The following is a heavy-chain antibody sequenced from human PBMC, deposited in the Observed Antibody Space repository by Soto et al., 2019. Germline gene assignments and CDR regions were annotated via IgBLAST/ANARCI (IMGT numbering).Heavy chain of an antibody. CDR1: GGSISSSSYY. CDR3: ARRDNVLLCFGELPPNFDY. V-gene: IGHV4-39*01. D-gene: IGHD3-10*01. J-gene: IGHJ4*02. Sequence: QLQLQESGPGLVKPSETLSLTCTVSGGSISSSSYYWGWIRQPPGKGLEWIGSIYYSGSTYYNPPFRGRVPYPEDTSRTQSSLSRSSVPAPEPAVYYCARRDNVLLCFGELPPNFDYGGQGTLVTVSS. CDR2: IYYSGST.